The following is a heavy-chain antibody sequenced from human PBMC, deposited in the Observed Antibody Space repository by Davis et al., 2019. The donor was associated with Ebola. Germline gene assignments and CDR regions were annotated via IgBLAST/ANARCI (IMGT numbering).Heavy chain of an antibody. CDR1: GFTFSSYW. D-gene: IGHD3-16*01. CDR2: INSDGSST. Sequence: HTGGSLRLSCAASGFTFSSYWMHWVRQAPGKGLVWVSRINSDGSSTSYADSVKGRLTISRDNAKNTLYLQMNSLRAEDTAVYYCARDRNDYVTAFDIWGQGTMVTVSS. CDR3: ARDRNDYVTAFDI. V-gene: IGHV3-74*01. J-gene: IGHJ3*02.